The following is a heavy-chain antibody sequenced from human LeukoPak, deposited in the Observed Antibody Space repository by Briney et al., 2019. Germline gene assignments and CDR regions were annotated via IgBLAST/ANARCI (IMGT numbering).Heavy chain of an antibody. CDR2: INHSGST. J-gene: IGHJ5*02. CDR1: GGSLSSYY. D-gene: IGHD6-19*01. Sequence: SETLSLTCTVSGGSLSSYYWSWIRQPPGKGLEWIGEINHSGSTNYNPSLKSRVTISVDTSKNQFSLKLSSVTAADTAVYYCARGAYSSGWYWFDPWGQGTLVTVSS. CDR3: ARGAYSSGWYWFDP. V-gene: IGHV4-34*01.